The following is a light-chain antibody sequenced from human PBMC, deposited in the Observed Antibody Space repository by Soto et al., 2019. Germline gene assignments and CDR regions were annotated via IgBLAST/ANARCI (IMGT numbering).Light chain of an antibody. CDR3: SSFSNSDTPYV. CDR2: DVS. Sequence: QSALAQPASVSGSPGQSITISCAGSSRDIGGYDFVSWYQQHPGEVPKHIIFDVSDRPSGVSDRFSGSKSGDTASLTISGLQVEDEADYYCSSFSNSDTPYVFGTGTKLTVL. V-gene: IGLV2-14*03. J-gene: IGLJ1*01. CDR1: SRDIGGYDF.